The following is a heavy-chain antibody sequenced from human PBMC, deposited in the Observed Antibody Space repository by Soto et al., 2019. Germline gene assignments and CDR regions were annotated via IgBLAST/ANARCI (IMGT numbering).Heavy chain of an antibody. V-gene: IGHV4-59*08. J-gene: IGHJ4*02. Sequence: SETLSLTGTVSGGSSSSFDWNWILDSPGKGLEWIGDISYSGCTNYNPSLMSRVTISVDTSKNQFSMKLSSVAAADTVVYDCASQDTNGYAFDYWGQGTXVTVSS. CDR2: ISYSGCT. CDR1: GGSSSSFD. CDR3: ASQDTNGYAFDY. D-gene: IGHD2-8*01.